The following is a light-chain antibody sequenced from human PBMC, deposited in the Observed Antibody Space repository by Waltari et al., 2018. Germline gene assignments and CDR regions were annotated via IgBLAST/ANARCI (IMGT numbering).Light chain of an antibody. CDR1: QSLLYSNGNTY. V-gene: IGKV2-40*01. Sequence: DIVMTQTPLSLPITPGEPASISCRSSQSLLYSNGNTYLHWYLQKPGQSPQLLIYGGSNRASGVPDRFSGSGSGTDFTLIISKVEAEDVGVYYCVQAIAFPLTFGGGTRVEIK. J-gene: IGKJ4*01. CDR3: VQAIAFPLT. CDR2: GGS.